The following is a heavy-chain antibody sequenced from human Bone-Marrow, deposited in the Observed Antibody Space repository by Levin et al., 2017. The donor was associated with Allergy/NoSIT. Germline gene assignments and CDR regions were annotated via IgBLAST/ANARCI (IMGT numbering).Heavy chain of an antibody. J-gene: IGHJ3*01. CDR3: GRGGWGRVFDF. CDR2: IRSSGTTI. CDR1: GFTFSDYA. V-gene: IGHV3-11*01. Sequence: GGSLRLSCTASGFTFSDYAMNWIRQAPGKGLEWISYIRSSGTTIYYADSVKGRFTISRDNAKNSLHLQMNSLRVDDTAVYYCGRGGWGRVFDFWGQGTTVTVSS. D-gene: IGHD7-27*01.